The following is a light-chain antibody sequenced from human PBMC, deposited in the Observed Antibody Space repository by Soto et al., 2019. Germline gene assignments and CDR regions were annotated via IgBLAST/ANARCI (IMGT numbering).Light chain of an antibody. CDR2: AAS. Sequence: DIQMIQSPSTLSASVGDRITITCRASENILKFLAWYQQRSGSAPNLLISAASDLESGVPSRFSGSGSGTEFTLTIDNLQPNDSATYYCQHYNTQSITFGGGTKVDVK. CDR1: ENILKF. J-gene: IGKJ4*01. V-gene: IGKV1-5*01. CDR3: QHYNTQSIT.